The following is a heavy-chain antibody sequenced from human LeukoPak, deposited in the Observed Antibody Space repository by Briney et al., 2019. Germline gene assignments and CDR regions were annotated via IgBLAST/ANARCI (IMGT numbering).Heavy chain of an antibody. CDR3: ARARYVNSFYAFDI. J-gene: IGHJ3*02. D-gene: IGHD3-9*01. CDR2: ISKSGNT. V-gene: IGHV4-59*01. CDR1: GGSISGYY. Sequence: SETLSLTCTVSGGSISGYYWTWIRQPPGKGLEWIGYISKSGNTNYSPSLKSRVTILGDTSKNQFFLRLTSVTAADTAVYYCARARYVNSFYAFDIWGQGTMVTVSS.